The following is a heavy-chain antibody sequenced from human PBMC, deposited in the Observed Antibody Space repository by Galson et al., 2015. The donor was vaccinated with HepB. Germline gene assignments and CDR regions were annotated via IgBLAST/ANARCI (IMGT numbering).Heavy chain of an antibody. CDR2: IDPSDSFT. J-gene: IGHJ4*02. Sequence: QSGAEVKKAGESLRISCKASGYSFTTYWISWVRQMPGKGLEWMGRIDPSDSFTNYSPSFQGHVTISADKSINTAYLQWNSLKASDTAIFYCARSVDAGLPFDYWGRGTLVTV. CDR3: ARSVDAGLPFDY. CDR1: GYSFTTYW. V-gene: IGHV5-10-1*01. D-gene: IGHD2-2*01.